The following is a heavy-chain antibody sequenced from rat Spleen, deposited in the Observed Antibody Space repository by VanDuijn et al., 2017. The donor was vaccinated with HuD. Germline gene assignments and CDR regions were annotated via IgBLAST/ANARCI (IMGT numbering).Heavy chain of an antibody. CDR2: ISIGGGNT. CDR3: TTRTHLPYWYFDF. J-gene: IGHJ1*01. CDR1: GFTFSNSY. V-gene: IGHV5-20*01. D-gene: IGHD3-2*01. Sequence: EVQLMESGGGLVQPGRSLKLSCAASGFTFSNSYMAWVRQAPTKGLEWVASISIGGGNTYYRDSVKGRFTISRDNAKSSLYLQMDSLRSEDTATYYCTTRTHLPYWYFDFWGPGTMVTVSS.